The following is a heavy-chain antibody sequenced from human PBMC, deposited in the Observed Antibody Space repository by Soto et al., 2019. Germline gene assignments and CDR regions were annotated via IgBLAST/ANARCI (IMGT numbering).Heavy chain of an antibody. Sequence: SQTLSLTCAISGDSVSSNSAAWNWIRQSPSRGLECLGRTYYRSKWYNDYAVSVKSRITINPDASKNQFSLQLNSVTPEDTAVYYCARAIYIAAAGNWFDPWGQGTLVTVSS. CDR3: ARAIYIAAAGNWFDP. V-gene: IGHV6-1*01. CDR2: TYYRSKWYN. J-gene: IGHJ5*02. CDR1: GDSVSSNSAA. D-gene: IGHD6-13*01.